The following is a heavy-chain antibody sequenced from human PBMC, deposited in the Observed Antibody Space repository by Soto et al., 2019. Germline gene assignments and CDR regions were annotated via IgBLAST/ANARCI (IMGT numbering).Heavy chain of an antibody. CDR3: ATSEGRDGYSFDY. V-gene: IGHV1-69*01. CDR1: GVTFNRQY. CDR2: IIPMCGTP. Sequence: SSVKADCKAAGVTFNRQYMRWVRQAPGQGLEWMGGIIPMCGTPHYAEKFQDRVTITADESTGTAYLELSSLTSEDTAVYYCATSEGRDGYSFDYWGPGTLVTVTA. D-gene: IGHD5-12*01. J-gene: IGHJ4*02.